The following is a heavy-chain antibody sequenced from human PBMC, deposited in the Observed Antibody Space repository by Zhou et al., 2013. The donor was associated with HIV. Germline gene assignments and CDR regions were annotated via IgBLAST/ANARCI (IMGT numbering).Heavy chain of an antibody. CDR3: ARDWGXWYFDL. D-gene: IGHD3-16*01. CDR1: DGSITSHY. J-gene: IGHJ2*01. CDR2: IYYTGNT. V-gene: IGHV4-59*11. Sequence: QVQLQESGPGLVKPSETLSLTCTVSDGSITSHYWSWIRQPPGKGLEWIGYIYYTGNTNYNPSLKGRVTISVDTSKNQFSLRLNSVTAADTAVYYCARDWGXWYFDLWGLAPWSLSPQ.